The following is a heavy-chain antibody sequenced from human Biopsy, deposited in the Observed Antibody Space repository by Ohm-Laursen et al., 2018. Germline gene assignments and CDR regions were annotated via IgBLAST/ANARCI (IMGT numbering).Heavy chain of an antibody. CDR1: GGSIRNFY. J-gene: IGHJ6*02. CDR3: ARATNSTGWPYYYFYGMDV. D-gene: IGHD2/OR15-2a*01. Sequence: SDTLSLTCTVSGGSIRNFYWTWIRQSPGEGLEYIGYIYYSGFTHYNPSLRSRVAISVDTSRNQFSLGLNSVTAADTAVYYCARATNSTGWPYYYFYGMDVWGQGTTVTVSS. CDR2: IYYSGFT. V-gene: IGHV4-59*07.